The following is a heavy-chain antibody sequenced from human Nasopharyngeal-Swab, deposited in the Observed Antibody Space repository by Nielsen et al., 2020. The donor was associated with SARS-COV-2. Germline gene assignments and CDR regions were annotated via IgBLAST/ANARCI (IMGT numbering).Heavy chain of an antibody. CDR2: ISTDGRIT. J-gene: IGHJ4*02. CDR3: ARAVSVNYFFLDY. D-gene: IGHD2/OR15-2a*01. Sequence: GESLKISCAATDFTFTSYWMHWVRQAPGKGLVWLSRISTDGRITTYADSVRGRFTISRDNAKNTLFLQTNSLGADDTAVYYCARAVSVNYFFLDYWGQGTLVAVSS. V-gene: IGHV3-74*01. CDR1: DFTFTSYW.